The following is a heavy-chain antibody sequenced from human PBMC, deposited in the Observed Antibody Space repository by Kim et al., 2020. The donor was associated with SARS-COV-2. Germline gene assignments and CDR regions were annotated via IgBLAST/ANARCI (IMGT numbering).Heavy chain of an antibody. CDR3: ARGFNYDTTGDFFDC. J-gene: IGHJ4*02. CDR2: MYNSGQT. D-gene: IGHD3-22*01. CDR1: GGSISSSGDN. V-gene: IGHV4-31*03. Sequence: SETLSLTCTVSGGSISSSGDNWSWIRQFPGRGLEWIGYMYNSGQTSYHPSLKSRLTISLDTTKTQFSLNLTGVTAADTAVYYCARGFNYDTTGDFFDCWGQGTRVTVSS.